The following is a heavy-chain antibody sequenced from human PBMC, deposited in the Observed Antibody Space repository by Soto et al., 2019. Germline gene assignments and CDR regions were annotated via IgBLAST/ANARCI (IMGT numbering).Heavy chain of an antibody. D-gene: IGHD3-10*01. CDR1: GYTFTSYG. Sequence: QVHLVQSGAEVKKTGASVKVSCKASGYTFTSYGISWVRQAPGQGLEWMGWISAYNGNTNSAQKLQGRVTMTTDTSTSTAYMKLRRLIGDDTAVYHCAREFGSGSRVDYWGQGNLVTVSS. CDR3: AREFGSGSRVDY. CDR2: ISAYNGNT. J-gene: IGHJ4*02. V-gene: IGHV1-18*01.